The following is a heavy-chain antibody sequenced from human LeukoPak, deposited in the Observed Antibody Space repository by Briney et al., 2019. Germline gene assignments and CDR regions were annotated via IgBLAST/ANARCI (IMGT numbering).Heavy chain of an antibody. CDR1: GFTFSDYW. Sequence: GGSLRLSCAASGFTFSDYWLHWVRQAPGKGLVWVSRIDSDGSDTSYADSVKGRFTISRDNAKNTLYLQINSLRADDTAVYYCTRDRRYGGMNVWGQGTTVTVSS. D-gene: IGHD1-1*01. CDR3: TRDRRYGGMNV. V-gene: IGHV3-74*01. J-gene: IGHJ6*02. CDR2: IDSDGSDT.